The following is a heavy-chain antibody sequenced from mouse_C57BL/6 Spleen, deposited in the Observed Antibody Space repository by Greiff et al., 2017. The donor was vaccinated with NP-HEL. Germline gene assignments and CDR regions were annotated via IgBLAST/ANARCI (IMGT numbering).Heavy chain of an antibody. D-gene: IGHD2-4*01. Sequence: EVQLQQSGPELVKPGASVKISCKASGYTFTDYYMNWVKQSHGKSLEWIGDINPNNGGTSYNQKFKGKATLTADKSSSTAYMELRSLTSEDSAVYYCALYDYDWFAYWGQGTLVTVSA. V-gene: IGHV1-26*01. J-gene: IGHJ3*01. CDR2: INPNNGGT. CDR1: GYTFTDYY. CDR3: ALYDYDWFAY.